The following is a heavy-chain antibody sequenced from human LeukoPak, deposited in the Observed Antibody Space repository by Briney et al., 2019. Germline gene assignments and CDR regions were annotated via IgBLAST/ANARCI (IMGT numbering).Heavy chain of an antibody. CDR2: INHSGST. Sequence: SETLSLTCAVYGGSFSGYYWSWIRQPPGKGLEWIGEINHSGSTNYNPSLKSRVTISVDTSKNQFSLKLSSVTAADTAVYYCARVDCSGGSCYLDYWGQGTLVTVSS. D-gene: IGHD2-15*01. J-gene: IGHJ4*02. V-gene: IGHV4-34*01. CDR1: GGSFSGYY. CDR3: ARVDCSGGSCYLDY.